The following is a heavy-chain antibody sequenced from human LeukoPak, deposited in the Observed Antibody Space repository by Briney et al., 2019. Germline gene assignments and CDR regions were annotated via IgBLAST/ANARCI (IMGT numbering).Heavy chain of an antibody. CDR1: GYSISSGHY. CDR3: ARAKNPYYYYYYMEF. Sequence: SETLSLTCAVSGYSISSGHYWVWIRQPPGKGLEYIGNIYHSGSSHYNPSLKSRVTISVDTSNNQFSRKLSSVTAADTAVYYCARAKNPYYYYYYMEFWGRGTTVTVSS. J-gene: IGHJ6*03. V-gene: IGHV4-38-2*01. CDR2: IYHSGSS.